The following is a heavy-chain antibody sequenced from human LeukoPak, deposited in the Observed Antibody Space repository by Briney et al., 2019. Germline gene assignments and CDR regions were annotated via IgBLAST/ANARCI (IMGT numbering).Heavy chain of an antibody. V-gene: IGHV3-48*03. CDR1: GFTFSSYE. CDR2: ISSSGSTI. J-gene: IGHJ3*02. D-gene: IGHD5-18*01. Sequence: GGSLRLSCAASGFTFSSYEMNWVRQAPGKGLEWVSYISSSGSTIYYADSVKGRFTISRDNAKNSLYLQMNSLRAEDTAVYYCAREAAMGHDAFDIWGQGTTVTVSS. CDR3: AREAAMGHDAFDI.